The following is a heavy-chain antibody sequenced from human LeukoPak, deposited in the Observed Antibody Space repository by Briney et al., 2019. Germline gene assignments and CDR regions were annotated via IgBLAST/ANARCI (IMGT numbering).Heavy chain of an antibody. CDR2: MNPNSGNT. CDR1: GYTFTTYD. CDR3: ARIAAPGNRRLNF. D-gene: IGHD6-13*01. V-gene: IGHV1-8*01. J-gene: IGHJ4*02. Sequence: ASVKVSCKASGYTFTTYDINWVRQAAGQGLEWMGWMNPNSGNTGNAQKFQGRVTMTRNTSISTAYMELTSLTSEDAAVYFCARIAAPGNRRLNFWGQGALVTVSS.